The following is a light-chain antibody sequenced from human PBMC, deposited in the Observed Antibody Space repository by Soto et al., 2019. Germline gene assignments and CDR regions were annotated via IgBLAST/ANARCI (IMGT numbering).Light chain of an antibody. Sequence: AIQLTQSPSSLSASVGDRVTITCRASQGISSALAWYQQKPWKAPKLLIYDASSLESGVPSRFSGSGSGTDFTLTISSLQPEDFATYYCQQFNSYLFTFGPGTKVDIK. V-gene: IGKV1-13*02. CDR1: QGISSA. CDR3: QQFNSYLFT. CDR2: DAS. J-gene: IGKJ3*01.